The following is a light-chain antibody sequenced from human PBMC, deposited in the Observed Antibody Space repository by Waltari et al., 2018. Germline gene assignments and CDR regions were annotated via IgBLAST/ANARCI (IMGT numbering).Light chain of an antibody. CDR1: QTINNY. CDR2: DAS. CDR3: QRRSNWPPTLT. Sequence: EIVLTQSPAPLSLSPGERATLSCRASQTINNYLAWYQQRPGQAPRLLIYDASTRATGIPARLSGSGSGTDFTLTISSLEPEDFAIYYCQRRSNWPPTLTFGGGTKVEIK. V-gene: IGKV3-11*01. J-gene: IGKJ4*01.